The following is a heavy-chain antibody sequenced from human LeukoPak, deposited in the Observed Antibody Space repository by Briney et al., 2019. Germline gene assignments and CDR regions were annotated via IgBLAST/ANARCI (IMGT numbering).Heavy chain of an antibody. V-gene: IGHV3-23*01. J-gene: IGHJ6*03. CDR3: VRGAGLQDYYYYMDV. D-gene: IGHD1-26*01. CDR2: LSGSGGTT. Sequence: PGGTLRLSCAASGFTFSTYGMGWVRQAPGKGLEWVSALSGSGGTTYYADSVKGRFTISRDNSKNTLYLQMNSLRAEDTAVYYCVRGAGLQDYYYYMDVWGKGTTVTVSS. CDR1: GFTFSTYG.